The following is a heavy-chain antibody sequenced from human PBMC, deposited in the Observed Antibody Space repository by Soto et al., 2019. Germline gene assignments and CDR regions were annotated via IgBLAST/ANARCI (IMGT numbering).Heavy chain of an antibody. Sequence: SETLSLTCTVSGDSISSYYWSWIRQPPGKGLEWIGYIYYSGSTNYNPSLKSRVTISVDTSKNQFSLKLSSVTAADTAVYYCARSSIAARRWFDPWCQGTLVTVS. V-gene: IGHV4-59*01. CDR3: ARSSIAARRWFDP. J-gene: IGHJ5*02. CDR1: GDSISSYY. CDR2: IYYSGST. D-gene: IGHD6-6*01.